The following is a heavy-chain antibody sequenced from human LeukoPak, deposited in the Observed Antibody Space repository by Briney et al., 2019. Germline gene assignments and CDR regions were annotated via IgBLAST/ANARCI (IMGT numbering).Heavy chain of an antibody. CDR2: INPNSGGT. CDR1: GYTFTGYY. J-gene: IGHJ6*02. Sequence: ASAKVSCKASGYTFTGYYMHWVRQAPGQGLEWMGWINPNSGGTNYAQKFQGWVTMTRDTSISTAYMELSRLRSDDTAVYYCARETDYKYGMDVWGQGTTVTVSS. V-gene: IGHV1-2*04. CDR3: ARETDYKYGMDV.